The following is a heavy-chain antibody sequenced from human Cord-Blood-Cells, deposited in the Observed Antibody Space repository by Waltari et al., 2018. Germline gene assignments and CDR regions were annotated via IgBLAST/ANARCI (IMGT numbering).Heavy chain of an antibody. V-gene: IGHV4-34*01. Sequence: QVQLQQWGAGLLKPSETLSLTCAVYGGSFSGYYWSWIRQPPGKGLEWIGEINHSGSTNYNPSLKSRVTISVDTSKNQFSLKLSSVTAAETAVYYCARGAVLVVYAMYDYWGQGTLVTVSS. D-gene: IGHD2-8*02. CDR2: INHSGST. J-gene: IGHJ4*02. CDR1: GGSFSGYY. CDR3: ARGAVLVVYAMYDY.